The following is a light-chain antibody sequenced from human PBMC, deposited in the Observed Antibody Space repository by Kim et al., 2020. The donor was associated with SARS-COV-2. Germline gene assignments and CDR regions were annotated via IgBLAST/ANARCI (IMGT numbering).Light chain of an antibody. CDR1: NNDVGAYDH. V-gene: IGLV2-14*03. CDR2: DVD. Sequence: QSALTQPASVSGSPGQSITISCTGTNNDVGAYDHVSWYQQHPGKVPKIIFYDVDRRPSQISHPFPYRFSASKSGNTASLTISGLQPEDEADYYCASYTTRNNVIFGSGTKVTVL. J-gene: IGLJ1*01. CDR3: ASYTTRNNVI.